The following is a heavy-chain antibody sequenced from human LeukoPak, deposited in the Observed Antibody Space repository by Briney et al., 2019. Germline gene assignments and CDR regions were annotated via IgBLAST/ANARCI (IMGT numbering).Heavy chain of an antibody. CDR1: GFTFSSYA. Sequence: GGSLRLSCAASGFTFSSYAMSWVRQAPGKGLEWVSAISGSGGSTYYADPVKGRFTISRDNSKNTLYLQMNSLRAEDTAVYYCAKRSYYDSSVYYPSYFDYWGQGPLATFSS. CDR2: ISGSGGST. D-gene: IGHD3-22*01. J-gene: IGHJ4*02. V-gene: IGHV3-23*01. CDR3: AKRSYYDSSVYYPSYFDY.